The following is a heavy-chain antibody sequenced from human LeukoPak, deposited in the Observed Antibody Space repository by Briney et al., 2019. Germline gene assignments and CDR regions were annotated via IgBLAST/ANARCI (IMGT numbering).Heavy chain of an antibody. V-gene: IGHV4-34*01. CDR2: INHSGST. D-gene: IGHD6-19*01. CDR3: ARRWGIAVAGKLVASTLFDY. Sequence: SETLSLTCAVYGGSFSGYDWSWVRQPPGKGLEWIGEINHSGSTNYNPSIKSRVTISVDTSKNQFSLKLSSVTAADTAVYYCARRWGIAVAGKLVASTLFDYWGQGTLVTVSS. J-gene: IGHJ4*02. CDR1: GGSFSGYD.